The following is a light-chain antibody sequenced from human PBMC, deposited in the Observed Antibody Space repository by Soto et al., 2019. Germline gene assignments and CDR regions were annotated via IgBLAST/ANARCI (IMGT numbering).Light chain of an antibody. Sequence: EIVLTQSPGTLSLSPGERATLSCRASQSVSSSYLAWYQQKPGQAPRLLISGASIRATGIPDRFSGSGSGTDFTLTISRLEPADFAVYSCQQYGSSPYTFGQGTKLEIK. J-gene: IGKJ2*01. CDR3: QQYGSSPYT. CDR2: GAS. V-gene: IGKV3-20*01. CDR1: QSVSSSY.